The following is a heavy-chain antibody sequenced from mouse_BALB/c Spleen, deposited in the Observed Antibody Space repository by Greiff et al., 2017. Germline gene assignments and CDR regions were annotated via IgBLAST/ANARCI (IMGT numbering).Heavy chain of an antibody. D-gene: IGHD3-3*01. J-gene: IGHJ3*01. CDR2: ISNLAYSI. Sequence: DVQLVESGGGLVQPGGSLKLSCAASGFTFSDYGMAWVRQAPGKGPEWVAFISNLAYSIYYADTVTGRFTISRENAKNTLYLEMSSLRSEDTAMYYCARDGDFAWFAYWGQGTLVTVSA. CDR1: GFTFSDYG. V-gene: IGHV5-15*02. CDR3: ARDGDFAWFAY.